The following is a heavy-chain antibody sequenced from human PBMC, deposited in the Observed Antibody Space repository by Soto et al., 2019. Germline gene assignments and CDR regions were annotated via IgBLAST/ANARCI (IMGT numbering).Heavy chain of an antibody. CDR1: GFTFSSYG. Sequence: QVQLVESGGGVVQPGRSLRLSCAASGFTFSSYGMHWVRQAPGKGLEWVAVISYDGSNKYYADSVKGRFTISRDNSKNTLYLQMNSLRAEDTAVYYWAKFHPRGAFDPWGQGTLVTVSS. CDR3: AKFHPRGAFDP. D-gene: IGHD3-10*01. CDR2: ISYDGSNK. V-gene: IGHV3-30*18. J-gene: IGHJ5*02.